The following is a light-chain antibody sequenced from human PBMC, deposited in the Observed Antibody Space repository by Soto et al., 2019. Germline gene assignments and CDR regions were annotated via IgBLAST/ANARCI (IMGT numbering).Light chain of an antibody. V-gene: IGKV1-5*03. CDR2: KAS. J-gene: IGKJ2*01. Sequence: DIQMTQSPSTLSASVGDRVTITCRASQSINSWLGWYQQKPGKAPKLLMYKASSLESGVPLRFSGSESGTEFTLTISSLQPDDFATYYCQQYNSYPYTFGQGTKLEIK. CDR1: QSINSW. CDR3: QQYNSYPYT.